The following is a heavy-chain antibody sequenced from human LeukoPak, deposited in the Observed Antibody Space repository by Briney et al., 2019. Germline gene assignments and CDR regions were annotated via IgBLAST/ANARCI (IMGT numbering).Heavy chain of an antibody. CDR3: ARRSKIAAAAYYYGMDV. D-gene: IGHD6-13*01. CDR1: GYTFTSYG. CDR2: ISAYNGNT. Sequence: ASVNVSCKASGYTFTSYGISWVRQAPGQGLEWMGWISAYNGNTNYAQKLQGRVTMTTDTSTSTAYMELRSLRSDDTAVYYCARRSKIAAAAYYYGMDVWGQGTTVTVSS. V-gene: IGHV1-18*01. J-gene: IGHJ6*02.